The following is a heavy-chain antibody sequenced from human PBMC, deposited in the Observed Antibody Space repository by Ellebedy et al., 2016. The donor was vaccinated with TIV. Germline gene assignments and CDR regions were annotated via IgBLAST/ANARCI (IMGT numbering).Heavy chain of an antibody. V-gene: IGHV3-7*01. CDR2: IKQDGSEK. J-gene: IGHJ3*02. D-gene: IGHD6-13*01. CDR1: GFTFSSYW. CDR3: ARDKGIAGDDTFDI. Sequence: GESLKISCAASGFTFSSYWMSLGRPAPGKGLEWVANIKQDGSEKYYVDSVKGRFTISRDNAKNLLYLQMNSLRAEDTAVYYCARDKGIAGDDTFDIWGQGTMVTVSS.